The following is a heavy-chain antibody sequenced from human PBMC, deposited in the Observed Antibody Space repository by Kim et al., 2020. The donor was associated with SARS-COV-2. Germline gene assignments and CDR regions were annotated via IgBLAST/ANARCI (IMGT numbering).Heavy chain of an antibody. CDR1: GFTFSSYG. D-gene: IGHD1-1*01. J-gene: IGHJ4*02. Sequence: GGSLRLSCAASGFTFSSYGMHWVRQAPGKGLEWVAVIWYDGSNKYYADSVKGRFTISRDNSKNTLYLQMNSLRAEDTAVYYCARATYPNWNDPIGVGGYFDYWGQGTLVTVSS. CDR2: IWYDGSNK. V-gene: IGHV3-33*01. CDR3: ARATYPNWNDPIGVGGYFDY.